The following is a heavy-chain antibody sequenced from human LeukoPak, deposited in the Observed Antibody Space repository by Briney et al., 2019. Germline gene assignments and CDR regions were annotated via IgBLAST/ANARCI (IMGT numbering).Heavy chain of an antibody. CDR1: GFTFKNYA. Sequence: GGSLRLSCSTSGFTFKNYAMTWVRQTPGKGLEWVSSIRDSGDATYYTDSVKGRFTISRDNSKNMLYLQMNLLRAEDTALYYCARVRGYSYANEYHFEYWGQGTLVTVSS. CDR2: IRDSGDAT. CDR3: ARVRGYSYANEYHFEY. D-gene: IGHD5-18*01. J-gene: IGHJ4*02. V-gene: IGHV3-23*01.